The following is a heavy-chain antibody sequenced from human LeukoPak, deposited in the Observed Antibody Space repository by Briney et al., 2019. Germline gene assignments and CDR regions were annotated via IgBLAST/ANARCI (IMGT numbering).Heavy chain of an antibody. CDR1: GFTFSSYA. J-gene: IGHJ4*02. CDR3: ARGSSGWYFDY. V-gene: IGHV3-30*04. D-gene: IGHD6-19*01. Sequence: GGFLRLSCAASGFTFSSYAMHWVRQAPGKGLEWVAVISYDGSNKYYADSVKGRFTISRDNSKNTLYLQMNSLRAEDTAVYYCARGSSGWYFDYWGQGTLVTVSS. CDR2: ISYDGSNK.